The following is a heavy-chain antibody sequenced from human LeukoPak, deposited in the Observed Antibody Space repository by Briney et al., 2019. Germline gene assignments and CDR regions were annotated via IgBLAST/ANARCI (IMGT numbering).Heavy chain of an antibody. J-gene: IGHJ4*02. Sequence: ASVKVSCRASGYTFTRYGISWVRQAPGQGLEWMGWINPNSGGTNYAQKFQGRVTMTRDTSISTAYMELSRLRSDDTAVYYCARGGAFDYWGQGTLVTVSS. CDR2: INPNSGGT. D-gene: IGHD1-26*01. CDR1: GYTFTRYG. V-gene: IGHV1-2*02. CDR3: ARGGAFDY.